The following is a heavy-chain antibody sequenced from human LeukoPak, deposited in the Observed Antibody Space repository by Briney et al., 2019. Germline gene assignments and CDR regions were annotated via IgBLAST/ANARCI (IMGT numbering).Heavy chain of an antibody. D-gene: IGHD5-12*01. Sequence: GASVKVSCKASGYTFTSYDINWVRQATGQGLEWMGWMNPNSGNTGYAQKFQGRVTITRNTSISTAYMELSSLRSEDTAVYYCARGSKIVATSPLGYWGQGTLVTVSS. V-gene: IGHV1-8*03. CDR1: GYTFTSYD. J-gene: IGHJ4*02. CDR2: MNPNSGNT. CDR3: ARGSKIVATSPLGY.